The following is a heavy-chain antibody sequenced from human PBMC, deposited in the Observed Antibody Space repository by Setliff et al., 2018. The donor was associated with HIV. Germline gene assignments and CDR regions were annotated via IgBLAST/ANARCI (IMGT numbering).Heavy chain of an antibody. CDR3: ARDRRAHDYNNYVYYYYGMDV. V-gene: IGHV4-39*07. Sequence: ETLSLTCTVSGGSISSGSYYWGWIRQPPGKGLEWIGSIYYSGSTYYNPSLKSRVTISVGTSKNQFSLKLSSVTAADTAVYYCARDRRAHDYNNYVYYYYGMDVWGQGTTVTVSS. CDR2: IYYSGST. J-gene: IGHJ6*02. D-gene: IGHD4-4*01. CDR1: GGSISSGSYY.